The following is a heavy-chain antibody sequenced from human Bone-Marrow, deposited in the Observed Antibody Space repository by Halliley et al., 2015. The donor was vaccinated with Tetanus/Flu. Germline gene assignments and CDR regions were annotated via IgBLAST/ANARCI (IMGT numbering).Heavy chain of an antibody. D-gene: IGHD3-10*01. CDR3: AREGVRKYYFDY. J-gene: IGHJ4*02. V-gene: IGHV3-48*03. Sequence: LEWISYITNSGPTPQYADSVKGRFSISRDNAKNSLSLQMDSLRVDDTAVYYCAREGVRKYYFDYWGQGTLVTVAS. CDR2: ITNSGPTP.